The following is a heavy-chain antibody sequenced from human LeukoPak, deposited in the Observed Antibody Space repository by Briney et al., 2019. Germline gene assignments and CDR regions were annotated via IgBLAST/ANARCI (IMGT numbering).Heavy chain of an antibody. D-gene: IGHD3-10*01. CDR3: ARDSPSGREPLFDS. J-gene: IGHJ4*02. V-gene: IGHV4-31*03. CDR2: IYYSGST. CDR1: GGSISSGGYY. Sequence: SETLSLTCTVSGGSISSGGYYWSWIRQHPGKGLEWIGYIYYSGSTYYNPSLKSRVTISVDTSKNQFSLKLSSVTAADTAVYYCARDSPSGREPLFDSWGQGTLVTVSS.